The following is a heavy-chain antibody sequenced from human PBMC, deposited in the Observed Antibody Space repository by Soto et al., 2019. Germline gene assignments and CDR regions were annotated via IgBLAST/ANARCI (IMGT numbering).Heavy chain of an antibody. Sequence: QVQLQESGPGLVQPSETLSLTCVDVSFGTYYWSWIRQPPGKGLEWLGYIFSSEHFKYNPSLKSRLPMSVDPSTYHVSLRLTSVTAADTAVSYCAREGGGYRVDHWGQGALVTVSS. J-gene: IGHJ4*02. CDR3: AREGGGYRVDH. CDR1: VSFGTYY. CDR2: IFSSEHF. V-gene: IGHV4-59*01. D-gene: IGHD3-16*02.